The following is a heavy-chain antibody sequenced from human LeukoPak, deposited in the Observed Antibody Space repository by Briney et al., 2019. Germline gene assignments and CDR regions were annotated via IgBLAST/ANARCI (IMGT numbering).Heavy chain of an antibody. V-gene: IGHV3-11*04. CDR1: GFTFSDYY. J-gene: IGHJ6*03. CDR2: ISSSGSTI. CDR3: ARDNRDYYYYMDV. Sequence: PEGSLRLSCAASGFTFSDYYMSWIRQAPGKGLEWVSYISSSGSTIYYADSVKGRFTISRDNAKNSLYLQMNSLRAEDTAVYYCARDNRDYYYYMDVWGKGATVTVSS.